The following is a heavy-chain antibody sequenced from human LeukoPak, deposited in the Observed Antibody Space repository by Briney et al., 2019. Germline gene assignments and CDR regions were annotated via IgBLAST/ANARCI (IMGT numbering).Heavy chain of an antibody. V-gene: IGHV3-66*01. CDR2: MYSGGST. Sequence: GGSLRLSCAASGFTVSSNYMSWVRQAPWKGLEWVSVMYSGGSTYYADSVNGRFTISRDNSKNTLYLKMNSLRAEDTDVYYCARGTKYSGSYYVAYWGQGTLVTVYS. D-gene: IGHD1-26*01. J-gene: IGHJ4*02. CDR1: GFTVSSNY. CDR3: ARGTKYSGSYYVAY.